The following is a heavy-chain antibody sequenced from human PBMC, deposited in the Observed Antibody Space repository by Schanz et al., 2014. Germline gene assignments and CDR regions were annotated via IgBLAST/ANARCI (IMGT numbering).Heavy chain of an antibody. V-gene: IGHV4-39*01. CDR3: VRQLLWFGESGVDT. D-gene: IGHD3-10*01. CDR1: GGSIRRSTYY. Sequence: QLQLQESGPGLVKPSETLSLTCTVSGGSIRRSTYYWGWIRQPPGKGLEWVACIYNSGSAYYGPSLKSRVTISVETPKNQFSLRLNSVTASDTAVYYCVRQLLWFGESGVDTWGQGTLVVVSS. J-gene: IGHJ5*02. CDR2: IYNSGSA.